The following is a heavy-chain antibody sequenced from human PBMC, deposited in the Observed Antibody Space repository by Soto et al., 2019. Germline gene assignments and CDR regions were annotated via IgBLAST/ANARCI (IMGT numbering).Heavy chain of an antibody. CDR3: ARDRCSGGSCYSDFDY. V-gene: IGHV1-46*03. Sequence: ASVKVSCKASGYTFTSYYIHWVRQAPGQGLEWMGIINPSGGSTSYAQKFQGRVTMTRDTSTSTVYMELSSLRSEDTAVYYCARDRCSGGSCYSDFDYWGQGTLVTVSS. CDR2: INPSGGST. J-gene: IGHJ4*02. CDR1: GYTFTSYY. D-gene: IGHD2-15*01.